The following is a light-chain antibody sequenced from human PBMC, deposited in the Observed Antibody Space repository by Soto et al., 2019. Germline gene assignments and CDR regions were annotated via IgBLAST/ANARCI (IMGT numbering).Light chain of an antibody. Sequence: PGERATLSCRASQSVSSSYLAGYQQKPGQAPRLLMSAASSRATGIPDRFSGSGSGTDFTLTISRLEAEDFAVYYCQQSSSSPITFVQGTRLEIK. CDR1: QSVSSSY. V-gene: IGKV3-20*01. CDR3: QQSSSSPIT. CDR2: AAS. J-gene: IGKJ5*01.